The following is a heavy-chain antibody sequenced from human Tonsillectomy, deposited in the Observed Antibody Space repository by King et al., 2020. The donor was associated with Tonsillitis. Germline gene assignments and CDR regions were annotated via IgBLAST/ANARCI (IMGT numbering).Heavy chain of an antibody. Sequence: VQLVESGGGLVQPGGSLRLSCAASGFTFSNYAMSWVRQAPGKGLEWVSAISGSGGSTYYADSVKGRFTISRDNSNNTLYLQMNSLRAEDTAVYYCAKGGCGGANCGGDCGYWGQGTLVTVSS. CDR3: AKGGCGGANCGGDCGY. CDR2: ISGSGGST. CDR1: GFTFSNYA. V-gene: IGHV3-23*04. J-gene: IGHJ4*02. D-gene: IGHD2-21*02.